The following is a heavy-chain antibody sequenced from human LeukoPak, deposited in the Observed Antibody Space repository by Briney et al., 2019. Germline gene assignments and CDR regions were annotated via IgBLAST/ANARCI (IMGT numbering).Heavy chain of an antibody. CDR3: AREFDCSSTSCYDYYGMDV. V-gene: IGHV3-21*01. D-gene: IGHD2-2*01. J-gene: IGHJ6*02. CDR1: GFTFSSYS. CDR2: ISSSSSYI. Sequence: GGSLRLSCAASGFTFSSYSMNWVRQAPGKGLEWVSSISSSSSYIYYADSVKGRFTISRDNAKNSLYLQMNSLRAEDTAVYYCAREFDCSSTSCYDYYGMDVWGQGTTVTVSS.